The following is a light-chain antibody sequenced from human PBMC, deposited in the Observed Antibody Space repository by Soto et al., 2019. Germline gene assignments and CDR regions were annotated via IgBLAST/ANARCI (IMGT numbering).Light chain of an antibody. J-gene: IGKJ3*01. CDR2: AAS. Sequence: DIQMTQSPSSLSASAGDRVTIPCRASQSISSYLHWYQQKPGKAPELLIYAASSLQSGVPSRFSGSGSGTDFTLTISSLQPEDFATYYCQQSYSTPLFTFGPGTKVDI. V-gene: IGKV1-39*01. CDR1: QSISSY. CDR3: QQSYSTPLFT.